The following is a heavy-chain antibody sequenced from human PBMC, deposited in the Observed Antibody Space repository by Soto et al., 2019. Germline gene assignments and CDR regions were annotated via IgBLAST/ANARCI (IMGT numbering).Heavy chain of an antibody. CDR1: GFTVSSNY. J-gene: IGHJ5*02. Sequence: EVQLVESGGGLVQPGGSLRLSCAASGFTVSSNYMSWVRQAPGKGLEWVSVIYSGGSTYYADSVKGSFTISRDNSKNTLYLQMNSLRAEDTAVYYCARRSDYVPLWFDPWGQGTLVTVSS. V-gene: IGHV3-66*01. CDR2: IYSGGST. D-gene: IGHD4-17*01. CDR3: ARRSDYVPLWFDP.